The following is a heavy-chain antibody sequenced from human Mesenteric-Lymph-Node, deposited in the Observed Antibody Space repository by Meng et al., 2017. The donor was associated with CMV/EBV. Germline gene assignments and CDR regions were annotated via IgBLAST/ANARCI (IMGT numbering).Heavy chain of an antibody. D-gene: IGHD3-10*01. Sequence: ASVKVSCKASGYTFTGYYIHWVRQAPGQGLEWMGWINPNSGATNYAQKFQGRVTMTRDTSTSTVYMELSSLRSEDTAVYYCARDRVVRGVIAHPYYFDYWGQGTLVTVSS. CDR3: ARDRVVRGVIAHPYYFDY. CDR1: GYTFTGYY. V-gene: IGHV1-2*02. CDR2: INPNSGAT. J-gene: IGHJ4*02.